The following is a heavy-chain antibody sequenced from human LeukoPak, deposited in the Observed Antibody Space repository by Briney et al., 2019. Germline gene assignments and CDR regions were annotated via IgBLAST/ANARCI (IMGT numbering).Heavy chain of an antibody. CDR2: ISAYNGNT. V-gene: IGHV1-18*01. CDR1: GYTFTSYG. CDR3: ASRLNTDYGDYGFDY. D-gene: IGHD4-17*01. Sequence: AASVKVSCKASGYTFTSYGISWVRQAPGQGLEWVGWISAYNGNTNYAQKLQGRVTMTTDTSTSTAYMELSSLRSEDTAVYYCASRLNTDYGDYGFDYWGQGTLVTVSS. J-gene: IGHJ4*02.